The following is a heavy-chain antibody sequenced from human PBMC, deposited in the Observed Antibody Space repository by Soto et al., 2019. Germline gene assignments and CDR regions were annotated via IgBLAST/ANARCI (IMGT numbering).Heavy chain of an antibody. J-gene: IGHJ4*02. Sequence: EVQVVDSGGGLVQPGGSLRLSCAASGFTFSSYSMNWVRQAPGKGLEWVSYISGSSSTLYYADSVKGRFTISRDNAKSSLYLQMNSLRAEDTAVYYCARGEYGCDYWGQGTLVTVSS. CDR3: ARGEYGCDY. V-gene: IGHV3-48*01. CDR1: GFTFSSYS. CDR2: ISGSSSTL. D-gene: IGHD3-10*01.